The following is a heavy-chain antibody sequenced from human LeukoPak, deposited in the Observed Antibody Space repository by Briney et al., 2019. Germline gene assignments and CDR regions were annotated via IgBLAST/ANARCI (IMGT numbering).Heavy chain of an antibody. CDR3: ARDGTPYYYDSSGYYPFDF. Sequence: ASVKVSCKASGYTFICYGITWVRQAPRQGLEWMGWISAYNGNTNYAQNLQGRVTMTTDTSTSTAYMELRSLRSDDTAVYYCARDGTPYYYDSSGYYPFDFWGQGTQVTVSS. V-gene: IGHV1-18*01. D-gene: IGHD3-22*01. J-gene: IGHJ4*02. CDR2: ISAYNGNT. CDR1: GYTFICYG.